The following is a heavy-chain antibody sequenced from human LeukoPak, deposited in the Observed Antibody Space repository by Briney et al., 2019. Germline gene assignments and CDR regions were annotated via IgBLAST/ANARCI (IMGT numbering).Heavy chain of an antibody. CDR2: ISGSGGST. CDR1: GFTFSSYG. J-gene: IGHJ4*02. CDR3: AKDRDPYDYGSGSYYNGVFDY. V-gene: IGHV3-23*01. Sequence: GGTLRLSCAASGFTFSSYGMSWVRQAPGKGLEWVSAISGSGGSTYYADSVKGRFTISRDNSKNTLYLQMNSLRAEDTAVYYCAKDRDPYDYGSGSYYNGVFDYWGQGTLVTVSS. D-gene: IGHD3-10*01.